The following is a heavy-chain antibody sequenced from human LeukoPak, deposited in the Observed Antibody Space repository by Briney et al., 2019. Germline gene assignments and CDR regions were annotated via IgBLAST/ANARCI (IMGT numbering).Heavy chain of an antibody. CDR3: ARGGYYDSSSCSYFDY. CDR1: GGSFSGYY. Sequence: PSETLSLTCAVYGGSFSGYYWSWIRQPLGKGLEWIGEINHSGSTNYNPSLKSRVTISVDTSKNQFSLKLSSVTAADTAVYYCARGGYYDSSSCSYFDYWGQGTLVTVSS. CDR2: INHSGST. V-gene: IGHV4-34*01. D-gene: IGHD3-22*01. J-gene: IGHJ4*02.